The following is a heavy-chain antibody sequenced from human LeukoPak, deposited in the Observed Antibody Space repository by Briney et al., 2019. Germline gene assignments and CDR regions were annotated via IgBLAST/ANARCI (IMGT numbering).Heavy chain of an antibody. CDR3: ARERLNLFDY. D-gene: IGHD3-22*01. V-gene: IGHV7-4-1*02. Sequence: ASVKVSCKASGYTFTVYSINWLRQAPGQGLEWMGWINTNTGNPTYAQGFTGRFVFSLDTSVSTAYLQISSLKAEDTAVYYCARERLNLFDYWGQGTLVTVSS. CDR1: GYTFTVYS. J-gene: IGHJ4*02. CDR2: INTNTGNP.